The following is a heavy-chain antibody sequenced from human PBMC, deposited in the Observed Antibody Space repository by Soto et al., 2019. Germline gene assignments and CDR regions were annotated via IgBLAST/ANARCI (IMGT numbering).Heavy chain of an antibody. CDR2: ISYDVTNK. Sequence: GGSLRLSCAASGFSFSISPMHWVRQAPGKGPEWVALISYDVTNKFYADSVKGRFTISRDNSKSTLYLQVDSLRPEDAAVYYCARDPKTSGGQHWAFNYFDAWGQGTLVTVSS. V-gene: IGHV3-30-3*01. D-gene: IGHD7-27*01. J-gene: IGHJ5*02. CDR1: GFSFSISP. CDR3: ARDPKTSGGQHWAFNYFDA.